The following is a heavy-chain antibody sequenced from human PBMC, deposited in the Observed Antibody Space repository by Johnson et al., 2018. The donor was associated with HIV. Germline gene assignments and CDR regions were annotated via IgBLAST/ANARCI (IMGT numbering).Heavy chain of an antibody. CDR1: GFTVSRDY. CDR2: IYSGGST. J-gene: IGHJ3*02. Sequence: VQLVESGGGLVQPGGSLRLSCAASGFTVSRDYMSWVRQAPGKGLEWVSVIYSGGSTYYADSVKGRFTISRDNSKNTLYLQMNSLRAEDTAVYYCARSGYGSGSTHDAFDIWGQGTMVTVSS. V-gene: IGHV3-66*01. CDR3: ARSGYGSGSTHDAFDI. D-gene: IGHD3-10*01.